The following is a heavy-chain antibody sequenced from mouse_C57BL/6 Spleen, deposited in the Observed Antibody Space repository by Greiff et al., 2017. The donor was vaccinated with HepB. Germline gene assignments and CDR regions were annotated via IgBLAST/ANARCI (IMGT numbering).Heavy chain of an antibody. J-gene: IGHJ2*01. CDR2: IDPETGGT. CDR1: GYTFTDYE. CDR3: TRNSSGYGY. V-gene: IGHV1-15*01. D-gene: IGHD3-2*02. Sequence: VKLQESGAELVRPGASVTLSCKASGYTFTDYEMHWVKQTPVHGLEWIGAIDPETGGTAYNQKFKGKAILTADKSSSTAYMELRSLTSEDSAVYYCTRNSSGYGYWGQGTTLTVSS.